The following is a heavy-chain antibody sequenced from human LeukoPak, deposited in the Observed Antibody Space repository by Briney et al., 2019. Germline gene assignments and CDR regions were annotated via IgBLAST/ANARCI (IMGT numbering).Heavy chain of an antibody. Sequence: GRSLRLSCAASGFTFSSYGMHWVRQAPGKGLEWVAVISYDGSNKYYADSVKGRFTISRDNAKNSLYLQMNSLRAEDTAVYYCARDTGGTDESWGQGTLVTVSS. V-gene: IGHV3-30*03. CDR3: ARDTGGTDES. J-gene: IGHJ5*02. D-gene: IGHD4-23*01. CDR1: GFTFSSYG. CDR2: ISYDGSNK.